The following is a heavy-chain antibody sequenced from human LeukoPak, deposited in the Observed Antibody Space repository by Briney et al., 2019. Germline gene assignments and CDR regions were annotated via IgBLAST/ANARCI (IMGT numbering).Heavy chain of an antibody. D-gene: IGHD3-3*01. CDR3: ARDSPSYYDFWSGYEGRGYNWFDP. Sequence: GRSLRLSCAASGFTFSSYAMHWVRQAPGKGLERVAVISYDGSNKYYADSVKGRFTISRDNSKNTLYLQMNSLRAEDTAVYYCARDSPSYYDFWSGYEGRGYNWFDPWGQGTLVTVSS. CDR2: ISYDGSNK. J-gene: IGHJ5*02. CDR1: GFTFSSYA. V-gene: IGHV3-30-3*01.